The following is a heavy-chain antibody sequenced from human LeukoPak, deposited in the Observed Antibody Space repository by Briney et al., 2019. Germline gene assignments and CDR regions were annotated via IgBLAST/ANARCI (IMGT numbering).Heavy chain of an antibody. J-gene: IGHJ4*02. CDR1: GFTFSSYW. Sequence: GGSLRLSCAASGFTFSSYWMNWVRQAPGKGLVWVSRIASDGSSTTYADSVKGRYSISRDNAKNTLYLQMNSLRVEDTAVYYCAGGRPHGNDYWGQGTLVTVSS. CDR2: IASDGSST. D-gene: IGHD4-23*01. CDR3: AGGRPHGNDY. V-gene: IGHV3-74*01.